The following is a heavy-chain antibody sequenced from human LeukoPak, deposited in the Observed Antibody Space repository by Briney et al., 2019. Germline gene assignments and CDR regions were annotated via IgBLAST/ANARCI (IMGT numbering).Heavy chain of an antibody. Sequence: KPSETLSLTCAVYGGSFSGYYWSWIRQPPGKGLEWIGSIYHSGSTYYNPSLKSRVTISVDTSKNQFSLKLSSVTAADTAVYYCARHGNVEFAHVAFDYWGQGTLVTVSS. CDR3: ARHGNVEFAHVAFDY. CDR1: GGSFSGYY. V-gene: IGHV4-34*01. CDR2: IYHSGST. D-gene: IGHD4-23*01. J-gene: IGHJ4*02.